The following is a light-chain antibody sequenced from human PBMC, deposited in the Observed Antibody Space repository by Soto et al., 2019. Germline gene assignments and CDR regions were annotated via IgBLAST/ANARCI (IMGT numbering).Light chain of an antibody. CDR1: SSDVGGYNY. J-gene: IGLJ2*01. CDR3: CSYAGSYTP. CDR2: DVS. Sequence: QYALTQPRSVSGSPGQSVTISCTGTSSDVGGYNYVSWYQQHPGKAPKLMIYDVSKRPSGVPDRFSGSKSGNTASLTISGLQAEDEADYYCCSYAGSYTPFGGGTKLTVL. V-gene: IGLV2-11*01.